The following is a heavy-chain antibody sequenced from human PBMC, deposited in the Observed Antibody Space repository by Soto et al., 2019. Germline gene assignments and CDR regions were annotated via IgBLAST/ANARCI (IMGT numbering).Heavy chain of an antibody. V-gene: IGHV3-48*02. Sequence: GGSLRLSCAASGFTFSSYSMNWVRQAPGKGLEWVSYISSSSTIYYADSVKGRFTISRDNAKNSLYLQMNSLRDEDTAVYYCARRMGSSATYYYYGMDVWGQGTTVTVSS. CDR1: GFTFSSYS. D-gene: IGHD6-6*01. J-gene: IGHJ6*02. CDR2: ISSSSTI. CDR3: ARRMGSSATYYYYGMDV.